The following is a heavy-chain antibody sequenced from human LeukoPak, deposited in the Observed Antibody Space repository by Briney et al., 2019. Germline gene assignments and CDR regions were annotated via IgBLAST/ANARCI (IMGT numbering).Heavy chain of an antibody. CDR3: ARHSIRYCSGGSCYSVGFDP. V-gene: IGHV5-51*01. CDR1: GYSFTSYW. CDR2: IYPGDSDT. D-gene: IGHD2-15*01. J-gene: IGHJ5*02. Sequence: GESLTLSCKGSGYSFTSYWIGWVRQMPGKGLEWMGIIYPGDSDTRYSPSFQGQVTISADKSISTAYLQWSSLKASDTAMYYCARHSIRYCSGGSCYSVGFDPWGQGTLVTVSS.